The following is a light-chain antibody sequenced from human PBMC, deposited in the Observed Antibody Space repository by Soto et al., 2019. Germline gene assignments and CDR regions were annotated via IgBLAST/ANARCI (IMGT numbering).Light chain of an antibody. CDR2: DSN. J-gene: IGLJ2*01. CDR3: GTWDSSLSAVV. CDR1: SSNIGNND. V-gene: IGLV1-51*01. Sequence: QSVLTQPPSVSAAPGQKVTVSCSGSSSNIGNNDVSWYQQFPGTAPKLLIYDSNKRPSGIPDRVSGSKSGTSATLGITGLQTGDEADYYCGTWDSSLSAVVFGGGTKLTVL.